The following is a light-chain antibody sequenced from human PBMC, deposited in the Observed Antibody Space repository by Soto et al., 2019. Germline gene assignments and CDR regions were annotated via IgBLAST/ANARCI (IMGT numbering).Light chain of an antibody. CDR1: QSVSSN. CDR3: QQYNNWPFT. J-gene: IGKJ3*01. V-gene: IGKV3-15*01. Sequence: EIVMTQSPATLSVSPGERATLSCRASQSVSSNLAWYQQKPGQAPGLLIYGASTGATGIPARFSGSGSGTEFTLTISSLQSEDFAVYYCQQYNNWPFTFGPGTKVDIK. CDR2: GAS.